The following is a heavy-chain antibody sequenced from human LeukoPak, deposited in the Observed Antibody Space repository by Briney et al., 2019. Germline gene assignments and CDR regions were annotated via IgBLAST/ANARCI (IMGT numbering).Heavy chain of an antibody. V-gene: IGHV3-30*03. J-gene: IGHJ4*02. CDR1: GFTFSSYG. Sequence: GGSLRLSCAASGFTFSSYGMHWVRQAPGKGLEWVAVISYDGSNKYYADSVKGRFTISRDNSKNTLYLQMNSLKTEDTAVYYCTTSILGSVYWGQGTLVTVSS. D-gene: IGHD1-14*01. CDR2: ISYDGSNK. CDR3: TTSILGSVY.